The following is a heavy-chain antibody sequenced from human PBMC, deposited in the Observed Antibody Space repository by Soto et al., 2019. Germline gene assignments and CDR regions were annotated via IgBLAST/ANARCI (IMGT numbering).Heavy chain of an antibody. V-gene: IGHV3-23*01. J-gene: IGHJ6*02. CDR1: GFTFNTYD. D-gene: IGHD3-9*01. CDR3: AKGPPAPAVLRYFDWPDRYYYGMDV. Sequence: GGSLRLSCAASGFTFNTYDITWVRQAPGKGLEWVSVISASGGATYYAVSVKGRSTISRDNSKNTLYLQMNSLRAEDTAVYYCAKGPPAPAVLRYFDWPDRYYYGMDVWGQGTTVTVSS. CDR2: ISASGGAT.